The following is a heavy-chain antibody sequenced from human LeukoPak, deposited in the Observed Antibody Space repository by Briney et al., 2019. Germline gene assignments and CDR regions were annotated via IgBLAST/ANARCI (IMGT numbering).Heavy chain of an antibody. V-gene: IGHV4-39*07. Sequence: SETLSLTCTVSGGSISSSSYYWGWIRQPPGKGLEWIGSIYYSGSTYYNPSLKSRVTISVDTSKNQFSLKLSSVTAADTAVYYCAGDYVWGSYRPFDYWGQGTLVTVSS. CDR1: GGSISSSSYY. CDR3: AGDYVWGSYRPFDY. CDR2: IYYSGST. J-gene: IGHJ4*02. D-gene: IGHD3-16*02.